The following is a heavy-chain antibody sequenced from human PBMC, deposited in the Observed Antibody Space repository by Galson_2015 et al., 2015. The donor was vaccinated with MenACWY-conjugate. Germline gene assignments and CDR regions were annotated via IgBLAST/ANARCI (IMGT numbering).Heavy chain of an antibody. J-gene: IGHJ6*03. V-gene: IGHV3-23*01. CDR3: AKYLAFCSGGVCYKHYYYYYMDV. CDR2: LSSSDYRT. D-gene: IGHD2-8*02. CDR1: GFTVSNYV. Sequence: SLRLSCAASGFTVSNYVMSWVRQAPGKGLESVSTLSSSDYRTFYADSVKGLITISRDNTKNTLYLQMNSLKAEDTAVYYGAKYLAFCSGGVCYKHYYYYYMDVWGKGTTVTVSS.